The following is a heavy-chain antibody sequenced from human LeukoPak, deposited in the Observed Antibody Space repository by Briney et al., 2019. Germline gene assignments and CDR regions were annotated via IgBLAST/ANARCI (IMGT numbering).Heavy chain of an antibody. V-gene: IGHV3-30*03. CDR3: ARMYDSSGYDAFDI. CDR1: GFSVNNYA. Sequence: GGSRRLSCAASGFSVNNYAMYWVRQAPGEGLEWVALISYDGGDKYYAGSRRGRITISRDNAKNSLYLQMNSLRAEDMALYYCARMYDSSGYDAFDIWGQGTLVTVSS. CDR2: ISYDGGDK. D-gene: IGHD3-22*01. J-gene: IGHJ3*02.